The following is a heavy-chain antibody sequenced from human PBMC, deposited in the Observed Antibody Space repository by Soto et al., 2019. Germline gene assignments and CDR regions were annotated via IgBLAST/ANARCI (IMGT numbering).Heavy chain of an antibody. Sequence: EVQLVESGGGLVQPGGSLRLSCAASGFTFRTYWMHWVRQAPGKGLVWVSRIKSDGSTTGYADAVKGRFTISRDNAKNTLYLQMNSLRTEVTAVYYCARSRGGASMDVWGQGTTVTVSS. CDR2: IKSDGSTT. J-gene: IGHJ6*02. V-gene: IGHV3-74*01. D-gene: IGHD1-26*01. CDR1: GFTFRTYW. CDR3: ARSRGGASMDV.